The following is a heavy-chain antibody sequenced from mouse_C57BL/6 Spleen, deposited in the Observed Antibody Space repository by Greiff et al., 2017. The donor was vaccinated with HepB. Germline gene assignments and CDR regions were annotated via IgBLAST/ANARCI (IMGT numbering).Heavy chain of an antibody. CDR2: ISYSGST. D-gene: IGHD1-1*01. CDR1: GYSITSDY. CDR3: ARSSGSSPYWYFDV. Sequence: VQLKESGPGLAKPSQTLSLTCSVTGYSITSDYWNWIRKFPGNKLEYMGYISYSGSTYYNPSLKSRISITRDTYKNQYYLQLNSVTTEDTATYYCARSSGSSPYWYFDVWGTGTTVTVSS. J-gene: IGHJ1*03. V-gene: IGHV3-8*01.